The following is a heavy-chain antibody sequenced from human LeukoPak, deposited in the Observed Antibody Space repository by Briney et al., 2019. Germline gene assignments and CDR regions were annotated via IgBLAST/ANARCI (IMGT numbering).Heavy chain of an antibody. CDR2: INPNSGGT. V-gene: IGHV1-2*02. CDR3: ASSDFWSGYYTAFGAFDI. J-gene: IGHJ3*02. D-gene: IGHD3-3*01. Sequence: ASVKVSCKASGYTFTGYYMHWVRQAPGQGLEWMGWINPNSGGTSYAQKFQGRVTMTRDTSISTAYMELSRLRSDDTAVYYCASSDFWSGYYTAFGAFDIWGQGTMVTVSS. CDR1: GYTFTGYY.